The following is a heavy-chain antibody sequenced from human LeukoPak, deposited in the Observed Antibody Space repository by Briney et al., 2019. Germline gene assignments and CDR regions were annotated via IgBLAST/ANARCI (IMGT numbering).Heavy chain of an antibody. V-gene: IGHV3-23*01. D-gene: IGHD6-19*01. J-gene: IGHJ4*02. CDR3: AKGGWLDD. CDR1: GFNFNKYD. Sequence: GGSLRLSCAASGFNFNKYDMTWARQAPGKGLEWVSTITGSSDKTYYTDSVKGRFVTSRDNSNHTLYLQMNSLRAEDTDLYYCAKGGWLDDLGQGALVTVSS. CDR2: ITGSSDKT.